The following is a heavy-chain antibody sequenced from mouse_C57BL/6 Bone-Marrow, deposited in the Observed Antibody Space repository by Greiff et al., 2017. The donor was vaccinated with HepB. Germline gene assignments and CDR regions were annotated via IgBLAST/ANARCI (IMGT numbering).Heavy chain of an antibody. CDR1: GFTFSSYA. CDR3: ARRYGNYGFAY. V-gene: IGHV5-4*03. CDR2: ISDGGSYT. J-gene: IGHJ3*01. D-gene: IGHD2-1*01. Sequence: EVMLVESGGGLAKPGGSLKLSCAASGFTFSSYAMSWVRQTPEKRLEWVATISDGGSYTYYPDNVKGRFTISRDNAKNNLYLQMSHLKSEDTAMYYCARRYGNYGFAYWGQGTLVTVSA.